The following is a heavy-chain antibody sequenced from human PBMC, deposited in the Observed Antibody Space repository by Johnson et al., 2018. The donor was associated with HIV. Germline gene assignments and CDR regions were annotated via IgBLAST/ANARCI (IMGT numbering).Heavy chain of an antibody. CDR3: ARVGSSGKDAFDI. CDR2: ISSNGGST. Sequence: VQLVESGGGLVQPGGSLRLSCAASGFTFSSYAMHWVRQAPGKGLEYVSAISSNGGSTYYANSVKGRFTISRDNSKNTVYLQMNSLRAEDTAVYSCARVGSSGKDAFDIWGQGTMVTVSS. D-gene: IGHD6-25*01. CDR1: GFTFSSYA. J-gene: IGHJ3*02. V-gene: IGHV3-64*01.